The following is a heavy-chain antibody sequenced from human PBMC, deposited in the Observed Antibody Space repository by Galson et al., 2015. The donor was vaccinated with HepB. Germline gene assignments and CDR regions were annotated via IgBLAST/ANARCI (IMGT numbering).Heavy chain of an antibody. CDR1: GFTFSSYA. J-gene: IGHJ4*02. V-gene: IGHV3-23*01. CDR3: AGRDHDTHIVVATADYYFDY. D-gene: IGHD2-21*02. CDR2: ISGSGGST. Sequence: SLRLSCAASGFTFSSYAMSWVRQAPGKGLEWVSAISGSGGSTYYADSVKGRFTISRDNSKNTLYLQMNSLRAEDTAVYYCAGRDHDTHIVVATADYYFDYWGQGTLVTVSS.